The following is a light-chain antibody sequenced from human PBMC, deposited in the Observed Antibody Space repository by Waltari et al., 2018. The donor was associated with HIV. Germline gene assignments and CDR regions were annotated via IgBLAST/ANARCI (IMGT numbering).Light chain of an antibody. CDR1: QSLLHSNGYNY. J-gene: IGKJ1*01. CDR3: MQSLQTPWT. CDR2: VGS. Sequence: EIILSQSPLSLPATPGEPASISCRSNQSLLHSNGYNYLDWYLQRPGQPPRLLISVGSDLAAGVPDRFSGSGSGTEFMLKISKVEAEDVGIYYCMQSLQTPWTFGQGTKVEVK. V-gene: IGKV2-28*01.